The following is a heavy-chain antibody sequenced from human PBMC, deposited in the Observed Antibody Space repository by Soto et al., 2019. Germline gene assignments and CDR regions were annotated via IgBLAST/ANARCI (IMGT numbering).Heavy chain of an antibody. D-gene: IGHD3-10*01. CDR2: INHSGST. CDR3: ARGRGDGYNQDWYFNL. V-gene: IGHV4-34*01. CDR1: GGSFSGYY. Sequence: QVHLQQWGAGLLKPSETLSLTCAVYGGSFSGYYWNWIRQPPGKGLEWIGEINHSGSTNYNPSLKSRVTISLGTSNTQFSLKLTSVTAADTAVYYCARGRGDGYNQDWYFNLWGRATLVTVSS. J-gene: IGHJ2*01.